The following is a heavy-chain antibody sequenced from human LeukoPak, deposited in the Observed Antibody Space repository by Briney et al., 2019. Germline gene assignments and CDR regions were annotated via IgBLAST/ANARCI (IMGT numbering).Heavy chain of an antibody. D-gene: IGHD6-19*01. V-gene: IGHV4-31*03. J-gene: IGHJ3*02. CDR1: GGSISSGGYY. CDR3: ARVPWARVAVAGTSLGAFDI. CDR2: IYYSGST. Sequence: PSETLSLTCTVSGGSISSGGYYWSWIRQHPGTGLEWIGYIYYSGSTYYNPSLKSRVTISVDTSKNQFSLKLSSVTAADTAVYYCARVPWARVAVAGTSLGAFDIWGQGTMVTVSS.